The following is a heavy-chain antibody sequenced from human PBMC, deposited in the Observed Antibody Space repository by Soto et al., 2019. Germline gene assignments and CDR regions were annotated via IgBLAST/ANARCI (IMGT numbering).Heavy chain of an antibody. Sequence: QVQLVQSGAEVKKPVASVKVSCKASGYSITRYGISWVRQAPGQGLEWMGWISANNGYTKSAQKRQGRSTMTTDTSLTTAEMELRSLRSDYAAVFYCAGARDSSGSYYYGMDVRGQGTRFSV. D-gene: IGHD3-22*01. J-gene: IGHJ6*02. CDR1: GYSITRYG. V-gene: IGHV1-18*04. CDR2: ISANNGYT. CDR3: AGARDSSGSYYYGMDV.